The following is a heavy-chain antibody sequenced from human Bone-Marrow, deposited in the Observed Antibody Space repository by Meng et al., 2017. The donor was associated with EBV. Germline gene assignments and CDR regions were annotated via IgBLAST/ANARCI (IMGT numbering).Heavy chain of an antibody. V-gene: IGHV7-4-1*02. CDR3: ARAHDSSGYYPLT. D-gene: IGHD3-22*01. CDR1: GYTFTYST. J-gene: IGHJ5*02. CDR2: INTNTGNP. Sequence: VELVQSGSEFKKPGASVKVSCKASGYTFTYSTMNWVRQAPGQGLEWLGWINTNTGNPTYAQGFTGRFVFSLDTSVSTAYLQISSLKAEDTAVYYCARAHDSSGYYPLTWGQGTLVTVSS.